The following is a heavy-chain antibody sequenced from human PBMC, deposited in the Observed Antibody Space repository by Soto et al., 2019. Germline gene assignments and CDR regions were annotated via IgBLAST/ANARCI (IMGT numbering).Heavy chain of an antibody. CDR3: ALDHFGELSSGLDY. D-gene: IGHD6-19*01. CDR2: IYHSGST. CDR1: GGSISSSNW. Sequence: QVQLQESGPGLVKPSGTLSLTCAVSGGSISSSNWWSWVHQPPGKGLEWIGEIYHSGSTNYNPSLKRRVTIAVDQSKNQFSLKLSSVTAADTAVYYCALDHFGELSSGLDYWGQGTLVTVSS. J-gene: IGHJ4*02. V-gene: IGHV4-4*02.